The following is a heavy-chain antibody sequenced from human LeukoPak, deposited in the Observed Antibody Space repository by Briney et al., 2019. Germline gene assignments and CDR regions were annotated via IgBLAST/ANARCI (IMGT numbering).Heavy chain of an antibody. V-gene: IGHV1-8*03. CDR2: MNPNSGNT. CDR3: ARGRDFWTGYYTDYDY. Sequence: ASVKVSCKASGYTFTSYDINWVRQAPGQGLEWMGRMNPNSGNTVYAQKFQGRVTITRNTSITTAYMELSSLRSEDTAVYYCARGRDFWTGYYTDYDYWGQGTLVTVSS. D-gene: IGHD3/OR15-3a*01. J-gene: IGHJ4*02. CDR1: GYTFTSYD.